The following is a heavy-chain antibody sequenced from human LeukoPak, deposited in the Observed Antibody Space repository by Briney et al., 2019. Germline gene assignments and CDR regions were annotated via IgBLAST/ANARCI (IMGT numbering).Heavy chain of an antibody. CDR1: GFTFSTSV. D-gene: IGHD2-15*01. J-gene: IGHJ4*02. CDR2: ISGSRNNT. Sequence: GGSLRLSCAASGFTFSTSVMHWVRQAPGKGLEWVSAISGSRNNTYYADSVKGRFTISRDNSKNTLYLQMNSLRAEDTAVYYCAKWGCSGGSCYPFDYWGQGTLVTVSS. CDR3: AKWGCSGGSCYPFDY. V-gene: IGHV3-23*01.